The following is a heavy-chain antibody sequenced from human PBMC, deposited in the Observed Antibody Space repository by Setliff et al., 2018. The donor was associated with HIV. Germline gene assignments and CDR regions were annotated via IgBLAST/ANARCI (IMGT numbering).Heavy chain of an antibody. CDR1: GYSPSSGCY. D-gene: IGHD6-19*01. CDR3: ARGRTQWPNYNYFDP. CDR2: MYHTGST. V-gene: IGHV4-38-2*01. Sequence: PSETLSLTCAVSGYSPSSGCYWGWIRQPPGKGLEWIVSMYHTGSTYYSPSLNSRFTTSVDTSKSQFSLKLSSLTAADTAVYYCARGRTQWPNYNYFDPWGLGTLVTVSS. J-gene: IGHJ5*02.